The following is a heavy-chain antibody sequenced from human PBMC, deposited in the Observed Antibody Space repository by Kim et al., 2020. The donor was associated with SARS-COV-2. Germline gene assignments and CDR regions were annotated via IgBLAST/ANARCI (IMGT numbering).Heavy chain of an antibody. J-gene: IGHJ6*02. V-gene: IGHV4-34*01. CDR2: INHSGST. CDR1: GGSFSGYY. D-gene: IGHD5-12*01. CDR3: AQDGYKGPYYYYYGMDV. Sequence: SETLSLTCAVYGGSFSGYYWSWIRQPPGKGLEWIGEINHSGSTNYNPSLKSRVTISVDTSKNQFSLKLSSVTAADTAVYYCAQDGYKGPYYYYYGMDVWGQGTTVTVSS.